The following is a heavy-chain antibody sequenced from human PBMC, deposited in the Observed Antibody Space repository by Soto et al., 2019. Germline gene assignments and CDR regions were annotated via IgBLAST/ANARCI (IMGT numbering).Heavy chain of an antibody. CDR1: GYTFTGYY. Sequence: ASVKVSCKASGYTFTGYYMHWVRQAPGQGLEWMGWINPNSGGTNYAQKFQGWVTMTRDTSISTAYMELSRLRSDDTAVYYCARDSTPLWFGELLHPDPQAPDYWGQGTLVTVS. CDR3: ARDSTPLWFGELLHPDPQAPDY. CDR2: INPNSGGT. D-gene: IGHD3-10*01. J-gene: IGHJ4*02. V-gene: IGHV1-2*04.